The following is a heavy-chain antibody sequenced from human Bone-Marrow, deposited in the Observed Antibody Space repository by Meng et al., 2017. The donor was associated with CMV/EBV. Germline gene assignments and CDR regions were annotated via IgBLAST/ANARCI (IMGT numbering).Heavy chain of an antibody. J-gene: IGHJ3*02. CDR1: GGTFSSYA. CDR2: IIPIFGTA. D-gene: IGHD3-22*01. Sequence: SVKVSCKASGGTFSSYAISWVRQAPGQGLEWMGGIIPIFGTANYAQKFQGRVTITTDESTSTAYMELSSLRSEDTAVYYCATVQDSSGFYAFDIWGQGTMVTVSS. CDR3: ATVQDSSGFYAFDI. V-gene: IGHV1-69*05.